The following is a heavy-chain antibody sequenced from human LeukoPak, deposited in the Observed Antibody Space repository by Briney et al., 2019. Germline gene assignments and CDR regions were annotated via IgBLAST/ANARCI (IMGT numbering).Heavy chain of an antibody. D-gene: IGHD3-3*01. J-gene: IGHJ6*02. Sequence: GGSLRLSCAASGFTFSSYAMSWVRRAPGKGLEWVSAISGGSTYYADSVKGRFTISRDNSKNTLYLQMNSLRAEDTAVYYCAKAGFWSGYLVSGMDVWGQGTTVTVSS. CDR2: ISGGST. CDR3: AKAGFWSGYLVSGMDV. CDR1: GFTFSSYA. V-gene: IGHV3-23*01.